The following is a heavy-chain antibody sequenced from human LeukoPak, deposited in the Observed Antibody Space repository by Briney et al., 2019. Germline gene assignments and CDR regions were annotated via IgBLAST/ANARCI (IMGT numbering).Heavy chain of an antibody. CDR2: ISGSGGTT. CDR3: AKVQEMDTILPPFHY. CDR1: GFIFSNYA. J-gene: IGHJ4*02. D-gene: IGHD5-24*01. V-gene: IGHV3-23*01. Sequence: GGPLRLSCAASGFIFSNYAMSWVRQAPGKGLEWVSAISGSGGTTFYADSVKGRFTISRDNSKNTLYLQVNSLRAADTAIYYCAKVQEMDTILPPFHYWGQGTLVTVSS.